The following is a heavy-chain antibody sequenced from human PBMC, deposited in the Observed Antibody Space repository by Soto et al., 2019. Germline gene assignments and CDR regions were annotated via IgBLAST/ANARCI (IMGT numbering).Heavy chain of an antibody. CDR3: ARDAPCLRYFDWLSPHHNWFDP. CDR1: GFTFSSYA. J-gene: IGHJ5*02. D-gene: IGHD3-9*01. Sequence: GGSLRLSCAASGFTFSSYAMHWVRQAPGKGLEWVAVISYDGSNKYYADSVKGRFTISRDNSKNTLYLQMNSLRAEDTAVYYCARDAPCLRYFDWLSPHHNWFDPWGQGTLVTVSS. CDR2: ISYDGSNK. V-gene: IGHV3-30-3*01.